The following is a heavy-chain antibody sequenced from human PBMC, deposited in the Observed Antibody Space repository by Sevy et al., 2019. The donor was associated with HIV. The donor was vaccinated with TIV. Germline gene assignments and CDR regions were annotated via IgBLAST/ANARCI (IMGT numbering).Heavy chain of an antibody. J-gene: IGHJ4*02. D-gene: IGHD6-19*01. CDR2: IYHRETT. CDR3: AAVAGTDILDYYFEF. CDR1: GLSISGSYW. Sequence: SETLSLTCDVSGLSISGSYWWSWVRQPPGKGLEWIGDIYHRETTNFNPSLKSRVTISVDRSNNQFSLTMRSVTAADSAVYFCAAVAGTDILDYYFEFWGQGTLVTVSS. V-gene: IGHV4-4*02.